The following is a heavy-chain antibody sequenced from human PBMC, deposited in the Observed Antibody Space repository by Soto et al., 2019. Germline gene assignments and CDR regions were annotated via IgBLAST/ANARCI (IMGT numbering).Heavy chain of an antibody. CDR1: GGSISSYY. CDR2: IYFGGCT. CDR3: ARRYSGAFNSRTAAFSFDY. Sequence: SETLSLTCIASGGSISSYYWSWIRQPPGKGLAGNGNIYFGGCTNDNPAPNSRVNLSVDTSMTQFSLKLNAVTAADTVVYFCARRYSGAFNSRTAAFSFDYWGQGTLVTVSS. D-gene: IGHD2-21*02. J-gene: IGHJ4*02. V-gene: IGHV4-59*01.